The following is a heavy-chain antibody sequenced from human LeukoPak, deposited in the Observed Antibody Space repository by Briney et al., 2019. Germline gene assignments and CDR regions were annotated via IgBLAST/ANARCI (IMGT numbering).Heavy chain of an antibody. CDR2: IKQDGSEK. CDR1: GFTFSSYW. J-gene: IGHJ6*03. D-gene: IGHD6-13*01. CDR3: ARMGSSSWTSDGYYYYMDV. V-gene: IGHV3-7*01. Sequence: GGSLRLSCAASGFTFSSYWMSWVRQAPGKGLEWVANIKQDGSEKYYVDSVKGRFTISRDNAKNSLYLQMNSLRAEDTAVYYCARMGSSSWTSDGYYYYMDVWGKGTTVTVSS.